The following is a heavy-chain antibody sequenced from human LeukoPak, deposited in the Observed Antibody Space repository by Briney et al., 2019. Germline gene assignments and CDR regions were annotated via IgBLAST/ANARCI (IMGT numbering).Heavy chain of an antibody. CDR2: IKQDGSEK. J-gene: IGHJ4*02. CDR1: GFTFGSW. D-gene: IGHD2-15*01. CDR3: ARDLSAGCSGGSCYLGTDY. Sequence: PGGSLRLSCTASGFTFGSWIIWVRQAPRKGLEWVANIKQDGSEKYYVDSVKGRFTISRDNAKNSLYLQMNSLRAEDTAVYYCARDLSAGCSGGSCYLGTDYWGQGTLVTVSS. V-gene: IGHV3-7*01.